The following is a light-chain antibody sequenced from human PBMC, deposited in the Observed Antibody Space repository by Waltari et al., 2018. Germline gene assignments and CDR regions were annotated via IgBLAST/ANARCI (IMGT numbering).Light chain of an antibody. CDR1: PSVSSSY. V-gene: IGKV3-20*01. J-gene: IGKJ5*01. CDR3: QQYGSTLIT. CDR2: AAS. Sequence: EIVLTQSPGTLSLSLGERVTLSCRASPSVSSSYLAWYQQKPGQAPRLLSYAASNRATGIPDRFSGRGSGTGFTLTISSLEPEDSAVYYCQQYGSTLITFGQGTRLEIK.